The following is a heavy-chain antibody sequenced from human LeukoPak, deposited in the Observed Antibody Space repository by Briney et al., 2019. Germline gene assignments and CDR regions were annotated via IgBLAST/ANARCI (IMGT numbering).Heavy chain of an antibody. CDR3: ARMAVAGQYNDY. V-gene: IGHV3-48*03. D-gene: IGHD6-19*01. CDR1: GFTFSTYE. Sequence: GGSLRLSCAASGFTFSTYEMKWVRQAPGKGLEWVSYSSSSGDSLYYADSVKGRFTISRDNARNSLYPQMNSLRAEDTAIYYCARMAVAGQYNDYWGQGTLVTVSS. CDR2: SSSSGDSL. J-gene: IGHJ4*02.